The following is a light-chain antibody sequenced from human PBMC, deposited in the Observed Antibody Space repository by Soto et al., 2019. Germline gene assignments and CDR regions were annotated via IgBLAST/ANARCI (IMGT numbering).Light chain of an antibody. Sequence: DIVLTQSPATLSLSPGERATLSCRASQSVSSYLVWFQQKPGQAPRLLIYDASTRATGIPARFSGSGSGTDFTLTISSLEPEDFAVYYCKQRSNWPLTLGPGTKVDIK. CDR1: QSVSSY. V-gene: IGKV3-11*01. CDR2: DAS. J-gene: IGKJ3*01. CDR3: KQRSNWPLT.